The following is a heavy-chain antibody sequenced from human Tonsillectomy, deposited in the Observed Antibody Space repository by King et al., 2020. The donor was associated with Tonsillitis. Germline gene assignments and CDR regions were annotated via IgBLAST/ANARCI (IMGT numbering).Heavy chain of an antibody. J-gene: IGHJ6*02. CDR2: ISSSSSYT. D-gene: IGHD1-14*01. CDR1: GFTFSDYY. CDR3: ARGGEPGNYYYGMDV. V-gene: IGHV3-11*06. Sequence: VQLVESGGGLVKPGGSLRLSCAASGFTFSDYYMSWIRQAPGKGLEWDSYISSSSSYTNYADSVKGRFTISRDNAKNSLYLQMNSLRAEDTAVYYCARGGEPGNYYYGMDVWGQGATVTVSS.